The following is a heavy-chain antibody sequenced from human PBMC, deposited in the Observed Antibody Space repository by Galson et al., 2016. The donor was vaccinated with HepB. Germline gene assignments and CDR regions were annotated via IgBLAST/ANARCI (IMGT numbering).Heavy chain of an antibody. CDR3: ASGMLHYTDDAFDL. V-gene: IGHV1-24*01. CDR1: GYSLSELS. D-gene: IGHD2-2*02. Sequence: SVKVSCKVSGYSLSELSIHWVRQAPGKGLEWMGGFDPEDGEIAYAKKIQGRVTMTEDTSADTAYMELSSLRSEDTAVYYCASGMLHYTDDAFDLWGQGTMVTVSS. J-gene: IGHJ3*01. CDR2: FDPEDGEI.